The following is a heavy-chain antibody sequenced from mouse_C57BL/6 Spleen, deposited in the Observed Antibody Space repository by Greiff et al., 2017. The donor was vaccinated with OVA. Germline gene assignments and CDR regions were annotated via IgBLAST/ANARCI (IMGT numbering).Heavy chain of an antibody. CDR3: ERRAREGYFDY. CDR1: GFSFNTYA. CDR2: IRSTSNNYAT. Sequence: EVQVVESGGGLVQPKGSLKLSCAASGFSFNTYAMNWVRQAPGKGLEWVGRIRSTSNNYATYYADSVKDRFTISRDDSESMLYLQMNNLKSEDTAMYYCERRAREGYFDYWGQGTTLTVSS. J-gene: IGHJ2*01. V-gene: IGHV10-1*01.